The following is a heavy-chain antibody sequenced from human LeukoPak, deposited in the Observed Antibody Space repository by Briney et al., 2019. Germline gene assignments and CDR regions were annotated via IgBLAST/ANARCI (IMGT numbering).Heavy chain of an antibody. CDR2: INPSGGST. CDR1: GYTFTSYY. CDR3: ARDGDYYDSSGYYSSYFDY. J-gene: IGHJ4*02. V-gene: IGHV1-46*01. Sequence: GASVKVSCKASGYTFTSYYMHWVRQAPGQGLEWMGIINPSGGSTSYAQKFQGRVTMTRDTSTSTVYMELSSLRSEDTAVYYCARDGDYYDSSGYYSSYFDYWGQGTLVTDSS. D-gene: IGHD3-22*01.